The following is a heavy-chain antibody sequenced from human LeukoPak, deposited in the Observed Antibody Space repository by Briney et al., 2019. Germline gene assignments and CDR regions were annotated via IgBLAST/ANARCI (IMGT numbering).Heavy chain of an antibody. CDR2: IYSGGST. J-gene: IGHJ6*02. V-gene: IGHV3-66*01. Sequence: GGSLRLSCAASGFAVSSNYMSWVRQAPGKGLEWVSVIYSGGSTYYADSVKGRFTISRDNSKNTLYLQMNSLRAEDTAVYYCARDSQTPFGLSQSGMDVWGQGTTVTVSS. CDR3: ARDSQTPFGLSQSGMDV. D-gene: IGHD2/OR15-2a*01. CDR1: GFAVSSNY.